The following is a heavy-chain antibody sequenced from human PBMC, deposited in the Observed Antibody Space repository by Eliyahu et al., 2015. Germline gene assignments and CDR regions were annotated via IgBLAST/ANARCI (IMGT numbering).Heavy chain of an antibody. CDR1: STSGMC. D-gene: IGHD3-22*01. J-gene: IGHJ4*02. CDR3: ARTCYDSSGYYYVLYY. V-gene: IGHV2-70*11. Sequence: STSGMCVSWIRQPPGKALEWLARIDWDDDKYYSTSLKTRLTISKDTSKNQVVLTMTNMDPVDTATYYCARTCYDSSGYYYVLYYWGQGTLVTVSS. CDR2: IDWDDDK.